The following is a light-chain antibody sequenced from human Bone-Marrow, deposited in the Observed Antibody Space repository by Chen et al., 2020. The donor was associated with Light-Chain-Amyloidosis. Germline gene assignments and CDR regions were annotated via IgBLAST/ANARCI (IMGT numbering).Light chain of an antibody. CDR2: RDT. V-gene: IGLV3-25*03. J-gene: IGLJ2*01. CDR3: QSADSSGTYEVI. Sequence: SYELTQPPSVSASPGQTARITCPGDDLPKKYSYWYQHKPGQAPLLGIPRDTERPSGISERLSGSSSWTTATLTITGVQAEDEADYNCQSADSSGTYEVIFGGGTKLSVL. CDR1: DLPKKY.